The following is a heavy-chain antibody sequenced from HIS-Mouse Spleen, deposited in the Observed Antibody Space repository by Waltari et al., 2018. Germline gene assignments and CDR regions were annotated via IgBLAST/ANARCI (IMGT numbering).Heavy chain of an antibody. CDR3: ARGSTYSSSWYDY. J-gene: IGHJ4*02. Sequence: QLQLQESGPGLVKPSETLSLTCTVSGGSISSSSYYWGWIRQPPGKGLEWIGSIYYSGSTYYNPSLKSRVTISVDTSKNQFSLKLSSVTAADTAVYYCARGSTYSSSWYDYWGQGTLVTVSS. CDR1: GGSISSSSYY. CDR2: IYYSGST. D-gene: IGHD6-13*01. V-gene: IGHV4-39*07.